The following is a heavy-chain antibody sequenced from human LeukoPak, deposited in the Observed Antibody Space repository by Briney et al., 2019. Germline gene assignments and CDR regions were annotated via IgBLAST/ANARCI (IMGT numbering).Heavy chain of an antibody. V-gene: IGHV4-4*07. J-gene: IGHJ6*03. CDR3: ARAYYCSSTSCPRPYYYYMDV. CDR1: GGSISSYY. D-gene: IGHD2-2*01. CDR2: IYTSGST. Sequence: PSETLSLTCTVSGGSISSYYWSWIRQPAGKGLEWIGRIYTSGSTNYNPSLKSRVTMSVDTSKNQFSLKLSSVTAADTAVYYRARAYYCSSTSCPRPYYYYMDVWGKGTTVTVSS.